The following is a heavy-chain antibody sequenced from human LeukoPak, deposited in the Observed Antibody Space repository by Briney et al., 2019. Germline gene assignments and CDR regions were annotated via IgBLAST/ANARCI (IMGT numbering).Heavy chain of an antibody. CDR3: ARAYCGADCYSRAMDY. V-gene: IGHV3-74*01. D-gene: IGHD2-21*02. CDR1: GFTFSSFW. Sequence: GGSLRLSCAASGFTFSSFWMHWVRQAPGTGLEWVSRINDDGRSTSYADSVKGRFIASRDSAKNTLYLQMNSLRAEDTAVYFCARAYCGADCYSRAMDYWGQGTLVTVSS. CDR2: INDDGRST. J-gene: IGHJ4*02.